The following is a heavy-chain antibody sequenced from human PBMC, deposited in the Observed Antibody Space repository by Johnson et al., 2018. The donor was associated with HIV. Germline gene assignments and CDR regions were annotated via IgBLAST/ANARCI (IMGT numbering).Heavy chain of an antibody. V-gene: IGHV3-30*02. CDR3: ARVRIIYSSSSHAFDI. J-gene: IGHJ3*02. D-gene: IGHD6-6*01. Sequence: VQLVESGGGVVQPGGSLRLSCAASGFTLSSYGIHWVRQAPGTGLEWVAFIQYDANNRYYVDSVKGRFTISRDNSKNTLYLQMSSLRVEDTAVYCCARVRIIYSSSSHAFDIWGQGTMVTVSS. CDR2: IQYDANNR. CDR1: GFTLSSYG.